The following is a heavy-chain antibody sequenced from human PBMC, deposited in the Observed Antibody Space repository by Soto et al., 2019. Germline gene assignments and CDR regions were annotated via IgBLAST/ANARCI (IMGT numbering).Heavy chain of an antibody. J-gene: IGHJ6*02. D-gene: IGHD1-1*01. V-gene: IGHV1-2*02. Sequence: GASVKVSCKASGYTFTGYYMHWVRQAPGQGLEWMGWINPNSGGTNYAQKFQGRVTMTRDTSISTAYMELSRLRSDDTAVYYCARGVWNYYYYYGMDVWGQGTTVTVSS. CDR2: INPNSGGT. CDR1: GYTFTGYY. CDR3: ARGVWNYYYYYGMDV.